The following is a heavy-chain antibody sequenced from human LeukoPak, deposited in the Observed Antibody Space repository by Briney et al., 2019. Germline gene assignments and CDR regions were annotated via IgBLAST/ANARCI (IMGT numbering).Heavy chain of an antibody. V-gene: IGHV7-4-1*02. D-gene: IGHD3-22*01. CDR3: ARDYRDYYDNSGPPYFDY. Sequence: GASVRVSCKASGYTFPSYAMNWVRQAPGQGLEWMGWINTNTGNPTYAQGFTGRFVFSLDTSVSTAYLQISSLKAEDTAVYYCARDYRDYYDNSGPPYFDYWGQGTLVTVSS. CDR2: INTNTGNP. J-gene: IGHJ4*02. CDR1: GYTFPSYA.